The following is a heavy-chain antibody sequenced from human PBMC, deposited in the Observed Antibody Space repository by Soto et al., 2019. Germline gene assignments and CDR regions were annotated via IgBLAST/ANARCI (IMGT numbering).Heavy chain of an antibody. V-gene: IGHV3-30*03. D-gene: IGHD2-2*01. Sequence: PGGSLRLSCAASGFTFSSYGMHWVRQAPGKGLEWVAVISYDGSNKYYADSVKGRFTISRDNSKNTLYLQMNSLRAEDTAVYYCAREDIVVVPAAITVGPRTHAFDIWGQGTMVTVSS. J-gene: IGHJ3*02. CDR3: AREDIVVVPAAITVGPRTHAFDI. CDR1: GFTFSSYG. CDR2: ISYDGSNK.